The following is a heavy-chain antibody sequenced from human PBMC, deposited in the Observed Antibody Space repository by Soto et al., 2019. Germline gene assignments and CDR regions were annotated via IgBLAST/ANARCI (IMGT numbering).Heavy chain of an antibody. Sequence: TLSLTCTVSGGSISSGGYYWSWIRQHPGKCLEWIGYVYYSGRTYYNPSLHSRVSIAVDTTENQFSLKLTSVTAADTSVYYCARGSFSSSSSWFDPWGRGTLVTVSS. CDR1: GGSISSGGYY. D-gene: IGHD6-6*01. J-gene: IGHJ5*02. V-gene: IGHV4-31*03. CDR3: ARGSFSSSSSWFDP. CDR2: VYYSGRT.